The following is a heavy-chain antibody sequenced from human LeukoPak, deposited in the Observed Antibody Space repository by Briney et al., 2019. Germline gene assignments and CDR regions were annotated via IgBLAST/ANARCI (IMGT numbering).Heavy chain of an antibody. CDR1: GGSFSGYY. CDR3: ARGVVATITDYYYYMDV. D-gene: IGHD5-12*01. CDR2: INHSGST. Sequence: PSETLSLTCAVYGGSFSGYYWSWIRQPPGKGLEWIGEINHSGSTNYNPSLKSRVTISVDTSKNQFSLKLSSVTAADTAVYYCARGVVATITDYYYYMDVWGKGTTVTVSS. V-gene: IGHV4-34*01. J-gene: IGHJ6*03.